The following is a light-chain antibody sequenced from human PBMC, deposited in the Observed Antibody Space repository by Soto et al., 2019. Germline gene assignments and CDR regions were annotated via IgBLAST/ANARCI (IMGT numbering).Light chain of an antibody. CDR1: QSISNY. V-gene: IGKV1-39*01. Sequence: DIQMTQSPSSLSASVGDRVTFTCRASQSISNYVNWYQHKPGKAPKSLIYAASSLQSGAPSRFIGSGSGTYFPPPFPRLHPKDFATYFCKKSFISPPSLGRGTKREIK. CDR3: KKSFISPPS. J-gene: IGKJ2*01. CDR2: AAS.